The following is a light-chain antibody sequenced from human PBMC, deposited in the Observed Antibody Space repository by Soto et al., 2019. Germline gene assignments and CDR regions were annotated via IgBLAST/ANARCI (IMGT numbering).Light chain of an antibody. Sequence: QSVLTQPPSVSGAPGQRVTISCTGSSSNIGAGYDVHWYQQLPGTAPKLLIYGNSNRPSGVPDRFSGSKSGTSASLAITGLQAEDEADYYCSSFTISTTRVFGTGTKVTVL. CDR1: SSNIGAGYD. V-gene: IGLV1-40*01. CDR2: GNS. J-gene: IGLJ1*01. CDR3: SSFTISTTRV.